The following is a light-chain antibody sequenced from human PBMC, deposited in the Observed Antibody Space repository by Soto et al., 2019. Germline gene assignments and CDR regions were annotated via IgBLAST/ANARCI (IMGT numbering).Light chain of an antibody. J-gene: IGLJ3*02. CDR3: ISYAGSNNWV. CDR1: SSDVGDYNF. V-gene: IGLV2-8*01. Sequence: QSALTQPPSASGSPGQSVTISCTGTSSDVGDYNFVSWFQQHPGNAPKLMIYEVSKRPSGVPDRFSGSKSGNTASLTVSGLHAEDEADYYCISYAGSNNWVFGGGTKLTVL. CDR2: EVS.